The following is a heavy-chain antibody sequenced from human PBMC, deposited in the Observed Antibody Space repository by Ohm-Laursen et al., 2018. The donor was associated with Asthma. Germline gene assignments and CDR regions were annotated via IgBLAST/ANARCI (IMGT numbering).Heavy chain of an antibody. CDR3: ARDPLRSSGTYWGGNYFSYGMDV. D-gene: IGHD1-26*01. CDR2: INSDVSDT. CDR1: GFTFSRYW. J-gene: IGHJ6*02. V-gene: IGHV3-74*03. Sequence: SLRLSCAASGFTFSRYWMHWVRQAPGKGLVWVSRINSDVSDTTYADSVKGRFTISRDNAKNTLYLQMNSLRAEDTAVYFCARDPLRSSGTYWGGNYFSYGMDVWGQGTTVTVSS.